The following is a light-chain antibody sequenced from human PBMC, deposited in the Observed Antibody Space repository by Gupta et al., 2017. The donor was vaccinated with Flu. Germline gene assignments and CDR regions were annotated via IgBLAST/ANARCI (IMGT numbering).Light chain of an antibody. V-gene: IGLV1-44*01. CDR3: EAWEESRNGLYV. J-gene: IGLJ1*01. CDR1: SSTIGSNT. Sequence: TTSCSLSSSTIGSNTVNCYHQRPETAPNLLLFDDNKRHSGAPDRVSASKSGTSAAMAISGLPAEEEAAYYCEAWEESRNGLYVFGTGTKVTVL. CDR2: DDN.